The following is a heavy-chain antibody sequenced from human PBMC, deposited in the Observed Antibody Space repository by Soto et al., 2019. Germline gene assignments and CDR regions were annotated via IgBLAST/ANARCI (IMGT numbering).Heavy chain of an antibody. J-gene: IGHJ4*02. V-gene: IGHV4-39*01. D-gene: IGHD3-3*01. CDR1: GVSIRSDSYY. CDR2: IYYNGDT. CDR3: AGLTTFGITHY. Sequence: QLQLLESGPGLVKPSETLSLTCTVSGVSIRSDSYYWGWIRQPPGKGLEWIGNIYYNGDTYYNPSLKSRVTISVDTSKNQFSLKLSSFTVRDAGLYYCAGLTTFGITHYWGQGTLVTVSS.